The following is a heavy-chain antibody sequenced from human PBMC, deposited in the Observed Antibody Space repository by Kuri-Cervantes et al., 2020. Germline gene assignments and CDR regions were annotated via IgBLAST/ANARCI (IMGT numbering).Heavy chain of an antibody. J-gene: IGHJ4*02. V-gene: IGHV3-21*01. CDR2: ISSSSSYI. D-gene: IGHD6-13*01. CDR1: GFTFSSYG. CDR3: ARVPWYSSSWYLDY. Sequence: GESLKISCAASGFTFSSYGMHWVRQAPGKGLEWVSSISSSSSYIYYADSVKGRFTIPRDNAKNSLYLQMNSLRAEDTAVYYCARVPWYSSSWYLDYWGQGTLVTVSS.